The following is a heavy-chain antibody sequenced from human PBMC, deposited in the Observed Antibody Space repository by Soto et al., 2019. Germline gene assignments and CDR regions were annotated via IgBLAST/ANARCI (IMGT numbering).Heavy chain of an antibody. CDR1: GFTVSSNY. V-gene: IGHV3-66*01. CDR3: ARGWPYYYMDV. J-gene: IGHJ6*03. Sequence: EVQLVESGGGLVQPGGSLRLSCAASGFTVSSNYMSWVRQAPGKGLEWVSVIYSGGSTYYADSVKGRFTISRDNSKNTLDLQMNSLRAEDTAVYYCARGWPYYYMDVWGKGTTVTVSS. CDR2: IYSGGST.